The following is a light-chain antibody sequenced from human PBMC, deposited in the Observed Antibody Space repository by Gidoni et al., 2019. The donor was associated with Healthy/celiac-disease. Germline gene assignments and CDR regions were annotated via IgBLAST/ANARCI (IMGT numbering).Light chain of an antibody. CDR2: GAS. CDR1: QSVSSSY. CDR3: QQYGSSLLT. J-gene: IGKJ4*01. Sequence: EIVLTQSPGTLSLSPGERATLSCRASQSVSSSYLAWYQQKPGQAPRLLIYGASSRATGIPDRVSGRGSGTDFTLTISRLEPEDFAVYYCQQYGSSLLTFGGGTKVEIK. V-gene: IGKV3-20*01.